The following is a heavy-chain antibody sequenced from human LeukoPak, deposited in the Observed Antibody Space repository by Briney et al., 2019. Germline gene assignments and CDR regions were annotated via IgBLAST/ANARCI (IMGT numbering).Heavy chain of an antibody. CDR1: GFTFSIYE. Sequence: GGSLRLSRAASGFTFSIYEMNWVRQAPGKGLEWVSSSSGSTIYYADSVKGRFTISRDNAKNSLYLQMNSLRAEDTAVYYCARDTLVHTGFDYRGQGTLVTVSS. J-gene: IGHJ4*02. D-gene: IGHD2-8*02. CDR3: ARDTLVHTGFDY. V-gene: IGHV3-48*03. CDR2: SSSGSTI.